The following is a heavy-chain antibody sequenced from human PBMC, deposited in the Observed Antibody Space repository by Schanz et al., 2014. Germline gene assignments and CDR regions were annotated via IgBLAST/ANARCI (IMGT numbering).Heavy chain of an antibody. CDR1: GYTFTTYG. Sequence: QVQLVQSGREVKKPGASVKVSCKASGYTFTTYGISWVRQAPGQGLEWMGWISAYNGHTNYAQKFQGRVTMTTDTSTSNAYMELRSLRSDDTAVYYCARFNSGSHSPPYYYYGMDVWGQGTTVTVSS. V-gene: IGHV1-18*01. J-gene: IGHJ6*02. CDR2: ISAYNGHT. D-gene: IGHD1-26*01. CDR3: ARFNSGSHSPPYYYYGMDV.